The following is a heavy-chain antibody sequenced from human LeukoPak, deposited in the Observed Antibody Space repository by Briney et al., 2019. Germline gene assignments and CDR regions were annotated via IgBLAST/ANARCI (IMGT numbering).Heavy chain of an antibody. CDR2: IIPVFGTA. V-gene: IGHV1-69*01. J-gene: IGHJ4*02. CDR1: GGTFSSYA. Sequence: ASVKVSCKASGGTFSSYAISWVRQAPGQGLEWMGGIIPVFGTANYAQKFQGRVTITADESTSTAYMELSSLRSEDTAVYYCASRGMDSSSWYFTYFDYWGQGTLVTVSS. D-gene: IGHD6-13*01. CDR3: ASRGMDSSSWYFTYFDY.